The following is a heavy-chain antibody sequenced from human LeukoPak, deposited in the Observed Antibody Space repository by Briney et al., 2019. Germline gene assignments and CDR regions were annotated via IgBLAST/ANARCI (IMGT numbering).Heavy chain of an antibody. V-gene: IGHV5-51*01. CDR2: IYPGDSDS. D-gene: IGHD3-22*01. J-gene: IGHJ4*02. CDR1: GYSFTNYW. CDR3: ASARAVYDTSGDYAYYFDY. Sequence: GESLKISCEGSGYSFTNYWIGWVRQMPGKGLEWMGIIYPGDSDSRYSPSFQGQVSISADKSITTAYLQWSSLKASDTAMYYCASARAVYDTSGDYAYYFDYWGQGTLVTVSS.